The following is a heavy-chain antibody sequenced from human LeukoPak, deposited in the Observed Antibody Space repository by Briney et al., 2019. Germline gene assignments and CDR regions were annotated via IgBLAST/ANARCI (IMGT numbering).Heavy chain of an antibody. V-gene: IGHV5-10-1*01. J-gene: IGHJ4*02. CDR1: GSRFTSYW. CDR2: IDPSDSYT. CDR3: ARLGGLERPLDY. Sequence: GASLKISCQGSGSRFTSYWISWVRPLPGKGLEWMGRIDPSDSYTNYSPSFQGHVTISAGKSISTAYLQWSSLKASDTAMYYGARLGGLERPLDYWGQGTLVTVSS. D-gene: IGHD1-1*01.